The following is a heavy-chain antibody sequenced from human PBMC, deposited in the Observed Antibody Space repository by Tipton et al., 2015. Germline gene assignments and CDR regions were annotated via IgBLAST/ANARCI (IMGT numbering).Heavy chain of an antibody. Sequence: SLRLSCAASGFAFGYYAMNWVRQAPGKGLEWVSIISGSGDTTYYADSVQGRFTISRDNSKNTVYLQMNSLKTEDTAVYYCSGDSSPSVGYFDSWGQGTLVTVSS. D-gene: IGHD6-6*01. J-gene: IGHJ4*02. CDR3: SGDSSPSVGYFDS. CDR2: ISGSGDTT. CDR1: GFAFGYYA. V-gene: IGHV3-23*01.